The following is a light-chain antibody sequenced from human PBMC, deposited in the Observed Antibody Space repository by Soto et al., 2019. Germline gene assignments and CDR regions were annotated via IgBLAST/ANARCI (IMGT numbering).Light chain of an antibody. J-gene: IGLJ3*02. CDR3: SSYAASNNFYFV. V-gene: IGLV2-8*01. CDR1: ISDVGGYNY. CDR2: EVT. Sequence: QSALTQPPSASGSPGQSVTISCTGTISDVGGYNYVSWYQQYPGRAPKLMIYEVTKRPSGVPDRFSGSKSGNTASLTVSGLQAEDEADYYCSSYAASNNFYFVFGGGTKVPVL.